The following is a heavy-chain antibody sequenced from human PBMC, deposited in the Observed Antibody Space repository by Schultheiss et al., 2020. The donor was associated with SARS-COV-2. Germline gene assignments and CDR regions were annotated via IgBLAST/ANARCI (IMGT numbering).Heavy chain of an antibody. D-gene: IGHD6-13*01. J-gene: IGHJ5*02. CDR2: ISGSGGST. Sequence: GGSLRLSCTVSGGSVSSGSYYWSWIRQPPGKGLEWVSAISGSGGSTYYADSVKGRFTISRDDSKNTLYLQMNNLRAEDTAVYCCAREIAPGYSSSWYNWFDPWGQGTLVTVSS. CDR1: GGSVSSGSYY. CDR3: AREIAPGYSSSWYNWFDP. V-gene: IGHV3-23*01.